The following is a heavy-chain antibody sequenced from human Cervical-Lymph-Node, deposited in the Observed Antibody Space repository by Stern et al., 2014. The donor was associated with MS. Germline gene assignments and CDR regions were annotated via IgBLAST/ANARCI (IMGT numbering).Heavy chain of an antibody. Sequence: EVHLVESGGGVIQPGGSLRLSCTASGFTVSRDYMTWVRQAPAKGLEWVSLITNVGSTFYTDSVKGRFTISRDDSKNTVYLHMTSLRAEDTAMYYCARDTSSPERSDWWGQGTLVTVSS. CDR1: GFTVSRDY. V-gene: IGHV3-53*01. CDR2: ITNVGST. D-gene: IGHD1-1*01. J-gene: IGHJ4*02. CDR3: ARDTSSPERSDW.